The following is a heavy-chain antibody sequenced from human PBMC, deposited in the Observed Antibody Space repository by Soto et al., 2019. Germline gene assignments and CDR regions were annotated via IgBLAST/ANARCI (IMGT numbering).Heavy chain of an antibody. D-gene: IGHD3-10*01. Sequence: EVQLLESGGGLVQPGGSLRISCIGSGFTFSSNAMSWVRQAPGKGLEWVSAISGSGGTTYYADSVKGRFAVSRDNSNNRRYLKMNSLRAEDTAVYYCAKQRAGFGSGSDTYYFDYWGQGTLVTVSS. CDR1: GFTFSSNA. CDR3: AKQRAGFGSGSDTYYFDY. J-gene: IGHJ4*02. V-gene: IGHV3-23*01. CDR2: ISGSGGTT.